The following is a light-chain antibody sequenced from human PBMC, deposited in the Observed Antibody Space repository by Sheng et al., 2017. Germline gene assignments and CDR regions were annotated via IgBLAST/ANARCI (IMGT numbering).Light chain of an antibody. V-gene: IGKV3-11*02. CDR3: QQRSNWLT. CDR1: ETVSSY. Sequence: NVLTQSPATLSLSPGERATLSCRASETVSSYLAWYQQKPGQPPRLLIHDASHRATGIPPRFSGSGSGRSFTLTISSLEPEDVAVYYCQQRSNWLTFGGGTKVELK. CDR2: DAS. J-gene: IGKJ4*01.